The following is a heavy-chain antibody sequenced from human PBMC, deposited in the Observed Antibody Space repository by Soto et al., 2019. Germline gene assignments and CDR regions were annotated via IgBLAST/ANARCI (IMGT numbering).Heavy chain of an antibody. CDR3: AKVMVATQPYYYYMAV. D-gene: IGHD5-12*01. J-gene: IGHJ6*03. CDR2: INSDGSNK. Sequence: PGGSLRLSCAASVFTFSSYWMHWVRQAPGKGLVWVSRINSDGSNKYYADSVKGRFTISRDNSKNTLYLQMNSLRAEDTAVYYCAKVMVATQPYYYYMAVWGKGTRVPVSS. CDR1: VFTFSSYW. V-gene: IGHV3-74*01.